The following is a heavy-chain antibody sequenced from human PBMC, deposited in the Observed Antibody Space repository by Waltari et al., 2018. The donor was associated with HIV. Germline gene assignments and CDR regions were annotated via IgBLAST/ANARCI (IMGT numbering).Heavy chain of an antibody. CDR3: TTVGGGTRDY. CDR1: GFTFIDAW. CDR2: IKSNTDGGTT. J-gene: IGHJ4*02. Sequence: EVLLVESGGGLGQPGGSLRLSCAASGFTFIDAWMSWGRQAPGKGLEWVGRIKSNTDGGTTDYAAPVKGRFTISRDDSKTTLYLEMNSLKTEDTAVYYCTTVGGGTRDYWGQGTLITVSS. D-gene: IGHD3-16*01. V-gene: IGHV3-15*01.